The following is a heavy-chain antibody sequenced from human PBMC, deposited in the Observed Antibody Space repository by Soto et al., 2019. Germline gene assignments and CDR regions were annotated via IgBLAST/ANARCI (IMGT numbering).Heavy chain of an antibody. CDR1: GGSISSGGYY. Sequence: SETLSLTCTVSGGSISSGGYYWSWIRQHPGKGLEWIGYIYYSGSTYYNPSLKSRVTISVDTSKNQFSLKLSSVTAADTAVYYCARSGVSTDIVVVPAAESYYYGMDVWGQGTTVTV. CDR3: ARSGVSTDIVVVPAAESYYYGMDV. V-gene: IGHV4-31*03. CDR2: IYYSGST. J-gene: IGHJ6*02. D-gene: IGHD2-2*01.